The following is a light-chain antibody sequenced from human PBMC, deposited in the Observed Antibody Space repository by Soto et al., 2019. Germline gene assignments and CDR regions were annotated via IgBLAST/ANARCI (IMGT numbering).Light chain of an antibody. CDR2: DVS. J-gene: IGLJ1*01. V-gene: IGLV2-14*03. Sequence: QSVLTQPASVSGSPGQSVTISCTGTSSDVGGYNYVSWYQQHPGKVPKLMIYDVSDRPSGVSNRFSGSKSGNTASLTISGLQAEDEADYYCSSFTGSTSYVFGSGTKVTVL. CDR3: SSFTGSTSYV. CDR1: SSDVGGYNY.